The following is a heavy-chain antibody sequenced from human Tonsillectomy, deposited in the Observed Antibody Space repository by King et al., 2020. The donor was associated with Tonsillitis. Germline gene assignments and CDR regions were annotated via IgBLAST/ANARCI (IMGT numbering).Heavy chain of an antibody. V-gene: IGHV3-23*04. J-gene: IGHJ3*02. D-gene: IGHD4-17*01. CDR1: GFTFIRYA. CDR3: AKDPNGDYVGAFEI. Sequence: VQLVESGGGLGQPGGSLRLSCAASGFTFIRYAMMWVRQAPGKGLELVSAIGGSGDTTFYADSVRGRFTISRDNFKNTLYLQMNSLSAEDTAIYYCAKDPNGDYVGAFEIWGQGTTVIVSS. CDR2: IGGSGDTT.